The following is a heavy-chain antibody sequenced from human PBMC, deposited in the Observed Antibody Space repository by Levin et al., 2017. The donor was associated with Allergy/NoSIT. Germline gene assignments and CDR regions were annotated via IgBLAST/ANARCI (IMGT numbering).Heavy chain of an antibody. CDR2: INHSGST. J-gene: IGHJ3*02. CDR3: ARESSPLAYCGGDCPDAFDI. CDR1: GGSFSGYY. D-gene: IGHD2-21*02. V-gene: IGHV4-34*01. Sequence: SETLSLTCAVYGGSFSGYYWSWIRQPPGKGLEWIGEINHSGSTNYNPSLKSRVTISVDTSKNQFSLKLSSVTAADTAVYYCARESSPLAYCGGDCPDAFDIWGQGTMVTVSS.